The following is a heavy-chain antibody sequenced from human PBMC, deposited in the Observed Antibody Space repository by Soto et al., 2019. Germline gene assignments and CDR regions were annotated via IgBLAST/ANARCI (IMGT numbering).Heavy chain of an antibody. D-gene: IGHD5-12*01. Sequence: ASVKVSCKASGYTFSSYAMHWVRQAPGQRLEWMGWINAGNGNTKYSQKFQGRVTITRDTSASTAYMELSSLRSDDTAVYYCARISGYDGDNWFDPWGQGTLVTVSS. V-gene: IGHV1-3*01. CDR1: GYTFSSYA. CDR3: ARISGYDGDNWFDP. J-gene: IGHJ5*02. CDR2: INAGNGNT.